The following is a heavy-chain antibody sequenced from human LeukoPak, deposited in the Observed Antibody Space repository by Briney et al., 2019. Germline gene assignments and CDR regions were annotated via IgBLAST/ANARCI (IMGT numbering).Heavy chain of an antibody. D-gene: IGHD2-8*01. CDR1: GLTLSSYA. J-gene: IGHJ4*02. CDR3: AKDRSCTNNICHGDCDY. CDR2: ISGSSGST. Sequence: PGRSLRLSRAASGLTLSSYAMSWGRQAPRGGVGGGSGISGSSGSTYYAGSVRGRFPISIDNPKNTLYLQMNSLRAEDTAVYYCAKDRSCTNNICHGDCDYWGQGT. V-gene: IGHV3-23*01.